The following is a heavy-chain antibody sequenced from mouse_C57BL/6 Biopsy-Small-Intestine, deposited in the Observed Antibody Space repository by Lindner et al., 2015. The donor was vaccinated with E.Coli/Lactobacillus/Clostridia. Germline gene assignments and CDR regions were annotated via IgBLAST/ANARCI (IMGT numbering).Heavy chain of an antibody. J-gene: IGHJ2*01. Sequence: SVKVSCKASGYTFISFGISWVRQARGQGPEWMGWISAYNGDTKYSQKLQGRVTMTTDTSTSTAYMEMRSLRSDDTAMYYCARDLYYHTSGSYFEYWGQGTLVTVSS. CDR1: GYTFISFG. CDR2: ISAYNGDT. CDR3: ARDLYYHTSGSYFEY. D-gene: IGHD1-1*01. V-gene: IGHV1-7*01.